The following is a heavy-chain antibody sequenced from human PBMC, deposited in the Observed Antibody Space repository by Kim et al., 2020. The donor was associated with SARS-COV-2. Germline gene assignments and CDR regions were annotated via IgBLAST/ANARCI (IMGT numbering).Heavy chain of an antibody. J-gene: IGHJ6*02. CDR1: GFTFSSYG. D-gene: IGHD3-3*01. CDR2: ISYDGSNK. Sequence: GGSLRLSCAASGFTFSSYGMHWVRQAPGKGLEWVAVISYDGSNKYYADSVKGRFTISRDNSKNTLYLQMNSLRAEDTAVYYCAKDRFVSQAKNVLRFLDLRKDLDYYYYGMDVWGQGTTVTVSS. V-gene: IGHV3-30*18. CDR3: AKDRFVSQAKNVLRFLDLRKDLDYYYYGMDV.